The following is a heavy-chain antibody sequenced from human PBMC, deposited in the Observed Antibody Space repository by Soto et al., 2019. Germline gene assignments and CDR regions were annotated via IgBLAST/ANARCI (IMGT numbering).Heavy chain of an antibody. CDR1: GGTLYNYA. Sequence: GASVKVSCKASGGTLYNYAINWVRQAPGQGLAWMGGILPVSAPPDYAQKFQGRVSITADHSTSTVYMELSRLKSDDTAVYFCATDSNYDVSNSFWGQGTLVTVSS. CDR3: ATDSNYDVSNSF. CDR2: ILPVSAPP. V-gene: IGHV1-69*13. J-gene: IGHJ4*02. D-gene: IGHD3-3*01.